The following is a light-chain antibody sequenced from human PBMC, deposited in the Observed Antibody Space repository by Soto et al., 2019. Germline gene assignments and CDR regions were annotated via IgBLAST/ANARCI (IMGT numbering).Light chain of an antibody. Sequence: ENVLTQSPATLSLSPGERATLSCRASPGVDIYLAWYQQKPGRAPRLLIYDASNRATGIPARFSGSGSGTDFTLTISRLEPDDFAVYYCQQYGHSPLTFGGGTKVEIK. CDR2: DAS. J-gene: IGKJ4*01. CDR3: QQYGHSPLT. CDR1: PGVDIY. V-gene: IGKV3-11*01.